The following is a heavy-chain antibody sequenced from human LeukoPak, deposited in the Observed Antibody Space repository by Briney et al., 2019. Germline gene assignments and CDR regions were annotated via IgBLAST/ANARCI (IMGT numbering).Heavy chain of an antibody. CDR2: IYYSGST. D-gene: IGHD3-22*01. V-gene: IGHV4-59*08. CDR1: GGSISRYY. J-gene: IGHJ4*02. Sequence: SETLSLTCTVSGGSISRYYWSWIRQPPGKGLEWIGYIYYSGSTNYNPSLKSRVTISVDTSKNQFSLKLSSVTAADTAVYYCARLWYDSSGYYLLVFDYWGQGTLVTVSS. CDR3: ARLWYDSSGYYLLVFDY.